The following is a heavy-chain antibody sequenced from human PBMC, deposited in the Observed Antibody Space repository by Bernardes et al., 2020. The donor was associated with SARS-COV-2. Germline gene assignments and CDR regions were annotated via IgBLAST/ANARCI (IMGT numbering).Heavy chain of an antibody. V-gene: IGHV1-18*01. CDR2: ISADNGNT. D-gene: IGHD5-18*01. CDR1: GYTFTSYG. Sequence: ASVKVSCKASGYTFTSYGISWVRQAPGQGLEWMGWISADNGNTNYAQKFQGRVTMTTDTSTSTGYMELRSLRPDDPAVYYCATVVGYSVGGGWFDPWGQGTLVTVSS. CDR3: ATVVGYSVGGGWFDP. J-gene: IGHJ5*02.